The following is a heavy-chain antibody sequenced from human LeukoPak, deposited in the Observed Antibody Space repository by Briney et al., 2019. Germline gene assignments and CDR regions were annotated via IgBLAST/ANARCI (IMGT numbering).Heavy chain of an antibody. D-gene: IGHD3-22*01. CDR1: GGSISSYY. CDR2: IYYSGST. J-gene: IGHJ6*02. V-gene: IGHV4-59*08. Sequence: SETLSLTCTVSGGSISSYYWSWIRRPPGKGLEWIGYIYYSGSTNYNPSLKSRVTISVDTSKNQFSLKLSSVTAADTAVYYCASSYYYDSSGYYGGDYYYGMDVWGQGTTVTVSS. CDR3: ASSYYYDSSGYYGGDYYYGMDV.